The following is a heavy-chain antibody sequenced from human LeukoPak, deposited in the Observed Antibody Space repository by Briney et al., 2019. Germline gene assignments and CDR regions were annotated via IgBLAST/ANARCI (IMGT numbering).Heavy chain of an antibody. Sequence: SETLSLTCTVSGGSLSLYYWSWIRQPPGKGLEWIGYIYYSGSTNYNPSLKSRVTISVDTSKNQFSLKLSSVTAADTAVYYCARGIFMGAFDIWGQGTMVTVSS. CDR1: GGSLSLYY. CDR3: ARGIFMGAFDI. D-gene: IGHD2/OR15-2a*01. V-gene: IGHV4-59*01. CDR2: IYYSGST. J-gene: IGHJ3*02.